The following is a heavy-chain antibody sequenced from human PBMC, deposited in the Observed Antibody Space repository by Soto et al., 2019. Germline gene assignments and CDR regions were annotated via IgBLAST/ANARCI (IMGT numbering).Heavy chain of an antibody. CDR2: IYYSGST. Sequence: QLQLQESGPGLVKPSETLSLTCTVSGGSISSSSYYWGWIRQPPGKGLEWIGSIYYSGSTYYNPALKSRFTLSVDTSKNQFSLKLISLIAADTAVYYCARHQQQMVSQDFDYWGQGTLVTVSS. J-gene: IGHJ4*02. D-gene: IGHD6-13*01. CDR1: GGSISSSSYY. V-gene: IGHV4-39*01. CDR3: ARHQQQMVSQDFDY.